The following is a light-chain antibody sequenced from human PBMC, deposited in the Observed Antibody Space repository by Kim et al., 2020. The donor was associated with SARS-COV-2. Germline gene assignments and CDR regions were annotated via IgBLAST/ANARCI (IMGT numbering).Light chain of an antibody. J-gene: IGKJ1*01. CDR1: QSMVND. CDR2: AAS. V-gene: IGKV1-39*01. CDR3: QQNNSTPWT. Sequence: DIQMTQSPSSLSASVGDRVTITCRTSQSMVNDLDWYQQKPGKAPNLLIYAASILQNGVPSRFNGSGSGSDFTLAINKLQPEDFATYYCQQNNSTPWTFGQRTKVEIK.